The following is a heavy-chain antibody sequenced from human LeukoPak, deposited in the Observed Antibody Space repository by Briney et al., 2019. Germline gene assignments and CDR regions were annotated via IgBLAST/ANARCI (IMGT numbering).Heavy chain of an antibody. CDR1: GGSFSGYY. CDR3: ARDAGLLWFGELASYYFDY. D-gene: IGHD3-10*01. V-gene: IGHV4-34*01. Sequence: SETLSLTCAVYGGSFSGYYRSWIRQPPGKGLEWIGEINHSGSTNYNPSLKSRVTISVDTSKNQFSLKLSSVTAADTAVYYCARDAGLLWFGELASYYFDYWGQGTLVTVSS. J-gene: IGHJ4*02. CDR2: INHSGST.